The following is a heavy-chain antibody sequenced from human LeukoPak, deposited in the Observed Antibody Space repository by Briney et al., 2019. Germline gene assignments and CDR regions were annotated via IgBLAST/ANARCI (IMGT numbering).Heavy chain of an antibody. CDR2: IRSKAYGGTT. CDR1: GFTFGDYA. V-gene: IGHV3-49*04. CDR3: TRDHRHYYDSSGYYYAIYY. Sequence: GGSLRLSCTASGFTFGDYAMSWVRQAPGKGLEWVGFIRSKAYGGTTEYAASVKGRFTISRDDFKSIAYLQMNSLKTEDTAVYYCTRDHRHYYDSSGYYYAIYYWGQGTLVTVSS. D-gene: IGHD3-22*01. J-gene: IGHJ4*02.